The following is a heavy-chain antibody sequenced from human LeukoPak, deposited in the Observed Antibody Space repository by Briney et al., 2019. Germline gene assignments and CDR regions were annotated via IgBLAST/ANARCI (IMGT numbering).Heavy chain of an antibody. Sequence: GGSLRLSCAASGFTFSSYAMSWVRQAPGKGLEWVSAIGGNGSRTYHADSVKGRFTISRDNAHNTLYLQADSLRAEDTAVYYCAKVGSGGYYFDNWGQGTLVTVSS. V-gene: IGHV3-23*01. J-gene: IGHJ4*02. CDR2: IGGNGSRT. CDR3: AKVGSGGYYFDN. CDR1: GFTFSSYA. D-gene: IGHD6-19*01.